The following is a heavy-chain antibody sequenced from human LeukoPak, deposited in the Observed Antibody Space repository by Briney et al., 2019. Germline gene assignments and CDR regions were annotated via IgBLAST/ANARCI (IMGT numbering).Heavy chain of an antibody. J-gene: IGHJ6*02. V-gene: IGHV1-69*01. CDR3: ARQHYYDSSGYYYKRYYYYGMDV. Sequence: GASVEVSCKASGGTFSSYAISWVRQAPGQGLEWMGGIIPIFGTANYAQKFQGRVTITADESTSTAYMELSSLRSEDTAVYYCARQHYYDSSGYYYKRYYYYGMDVWGQGTTVTVSS. D-gene: IGHD3-22*01. CDR2: IIPIFGTA. CDR1: GGTFSSYA.